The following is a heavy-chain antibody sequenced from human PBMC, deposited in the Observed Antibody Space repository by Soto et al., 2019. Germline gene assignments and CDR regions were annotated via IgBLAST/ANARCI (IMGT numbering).Heavy chain of an antibody. V-gene: IGHV1-69*01. CDR1: GGTFSSYA. D-gene: IGHD2-15*01. J-gene: IGHJ4*02. CDR2: IIPIFGTA. CDR3: ARDRLDYCSGGSCAFDY. Sequence: QVQLVQSGAEVKKPGSSVKVSCKASGGTFSSYAISWVRQAPGQGLEWMGGIIPIFGTANYAQKFQGRVTNTADESTSTACRVMSRLRAEDTGVYYCARDRLDYCSGGSCAFDYWGQGTLVTVSS.